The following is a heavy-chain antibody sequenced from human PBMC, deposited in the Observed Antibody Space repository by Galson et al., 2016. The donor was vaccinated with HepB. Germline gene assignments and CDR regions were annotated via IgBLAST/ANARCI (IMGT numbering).Heavy chain of an antibody. D-gene: IGHD3-22*01. J-gene: IGHJ4*02. V-gene: IGHV3-23*01. CDR1: GFTFRSYA. CDR3: AKDPASFYYDGGFHPRDS. CDR2: ISAGAVST. Sequence: SLRLSCAASGFTFRSYAMSWVRQAPGKGLEWVSAISAGAVSTYYADSVKGRSTVSRDNSKNTLYLQMNSLRVEDTAIYYCAKDPASFYYDGGFHPRDSWGQGTLVTVSS.